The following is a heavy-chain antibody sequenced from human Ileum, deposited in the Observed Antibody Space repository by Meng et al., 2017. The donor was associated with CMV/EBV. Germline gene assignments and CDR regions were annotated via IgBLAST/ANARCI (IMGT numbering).Heavy chain of an antibody. V-gene: IGHV3-15*01. CDR1: GFTFNNAW. J-gene: IGHJ4*02. D-gene: IGHD4-17*01. CDR3: ATYGEPH. CDR2: IKSKAAGGTT. Sequence: GGSLRLSCAASGFTFNNAWMSWVRQAPGEGLEWVGRIKSKAAGGTTDYAAPVKGRFTISRDDSKNTLYLQMNSLKTEDSAMYYCATYGEPHWGQGTLVTVSS.